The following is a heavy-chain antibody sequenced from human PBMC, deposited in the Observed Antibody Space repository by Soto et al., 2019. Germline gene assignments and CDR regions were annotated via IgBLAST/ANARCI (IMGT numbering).Heavy chain of an antibody. J-gene: IGHJ6*02. CDR2: ISSSGSTI. Sequence: GSLVLACAASGFTFSDYYMSWIRQAPGKGLEWVSYISSSGSTIYYADSVKGRFTISRDNAKNSLYLQMNSLRAEDTAVYYCARVIAAVGVDVWGQGTTVTVYS. CDR3: ARVIAAVGVDV. D-gene: IGHD6-13*01. CDR1: GFTFSDYY. V-gene: IGHV3-11*01.